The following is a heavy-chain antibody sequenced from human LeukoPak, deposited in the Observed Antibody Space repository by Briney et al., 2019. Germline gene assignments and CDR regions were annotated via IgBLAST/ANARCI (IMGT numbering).Heavy chain of an antibody. CDR1: GFTFSSYS. D-gene: IGHD6-19*01. Sequence: GGSLRLSCAASGFTFSSYSMNWVRQAPGKGLEWVAVISYDGSNKYYADSVKGRFTISRDNSKNTLYLQMNSLRAEDTAVYYCARFLAVAHAFDIWGQGTMVTVSS. J-gene: IGHJ3*02. CDR2: ISYDGSNK. V-gene: IGHV3-30*03. CDR3: ARFLAVAHAFDI.